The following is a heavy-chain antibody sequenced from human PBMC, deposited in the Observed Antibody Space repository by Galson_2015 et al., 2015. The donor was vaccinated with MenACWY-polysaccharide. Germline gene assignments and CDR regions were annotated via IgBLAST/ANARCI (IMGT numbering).Heavy chain of an antibody. J-gene: IGHJ4*02. CDR3: FLVGTGGRVY. CDR1: GGNFNSYA. Sequence: SLRLSCAASGGNFNSYAMTWVRQAPGKGLEWVSSINANGDNAHYLDSVTGRFFTSKDKSTNTLFLQMSGLTTEDTAVYYCFLVGTGGRVYRGRGVLVTVPS. D-gene: IGHD1-26*01. CDR2: INANGDNA. V-gene: IGHV3-23*01.